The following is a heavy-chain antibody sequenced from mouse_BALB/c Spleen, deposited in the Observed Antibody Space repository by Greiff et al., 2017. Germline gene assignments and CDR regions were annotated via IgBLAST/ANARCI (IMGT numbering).Heavy chain of an antibody. CDR2: IWGGGST. J-gene: IGHJ4*01. CDR3: ARNGFTTVVATPYAMDY. V-gene: IGHV2-6-4*01. CDR1: GFSLSRYS. D-gene: IGHD1-1*01. Sequence: VQLVESGPGLVAPSQSLSITCTVSGFSLSRYSVHWVRQPPGKGLEWLGMIWGGGSTDYNSALKSRLSISKNNSKSQVFLKMNSLQTDDTAMYYCARNGFTTVVATPYAMDYWGQGTSVTVSS.